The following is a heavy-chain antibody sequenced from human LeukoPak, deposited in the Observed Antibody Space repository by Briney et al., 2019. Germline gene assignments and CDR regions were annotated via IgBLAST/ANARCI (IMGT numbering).Heavy chain of an antibody. Sequence: PSETLSLTCTVSGGSISSSSYYWSWIRQPAGKGLEWIGRIYTSGSTNYNPSLKSRVTMSVDTSKNQFSLKLSSVTAADTAVYYCARDNHYYGSGSQPYYYYYYMDVWGKGTTVTISS. CDR1: GGSISSSSYY. J-gene: IGHJ6*03. CDR3: ARDNHYYGSGSQPYYYYYYMDV. CDR2: IYTSGST. D-gene: IGHD3-10*01. V-gene: IGHV4-61*02.